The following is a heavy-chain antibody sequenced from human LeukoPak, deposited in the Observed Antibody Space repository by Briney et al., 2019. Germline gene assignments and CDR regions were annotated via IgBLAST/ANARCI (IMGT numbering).Heavy chain of an antibody. Sequence: GGSLRLSCAASGLTFRTYAMSWVRQAPGKGLEWVANIKQDGSEKYYVDSVKGRFTISRDNAKNSLYLQMNSLRAEDTAVYYCARLKLLWSNYFDYWGQGTLVTVSS. V-gene: IGHV3-7*01. CDR2: IKQDGSEK. D-gene: IGHD2-2*01. CDR1: GLTFRTYA. CDR3: ARLKLLWSNYFDY. J-gene: IGHJ4*02.